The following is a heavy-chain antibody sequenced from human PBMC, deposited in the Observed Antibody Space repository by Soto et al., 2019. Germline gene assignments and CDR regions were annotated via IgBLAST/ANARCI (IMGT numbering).Heavy chain of an antibody. CDR3: ARDCRILLWLLRIVCATGGWFDP. D-gene: IGHD5-18*01. CDR2: ISAYNGNT. CDR1: GYTFTSYG. J-gene: IGHJ5*02. V-gene: IGHV1-18*01. Sequence: QVQLVQSGAEVKKPGASVKVSCKASGYTFTSYGISWVRQAPGQGLEWMGWISAYNGNTNYAQKIQGRVTMTTDTSTSTAYMELRILRSDATAVYYCARDCRILLWLLRIVCATGGWFDPWGQGTLVTVSS.